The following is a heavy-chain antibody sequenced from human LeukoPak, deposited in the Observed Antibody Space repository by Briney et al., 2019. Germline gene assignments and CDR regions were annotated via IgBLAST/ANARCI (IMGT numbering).Heavy chain of an antibody. CDR1: GFPFSRHG. CDR3: GKDMARIYYYGSGEIDY. D-gene: IGHD3-10*01. J-gene: IGHJ4*02. Sequence: GGSLRLSCAAAGFPFSRHGMHWVRQVPGKGLEWLAVISYDGSNKAYADSVKGRFTISRDNSNNTLHLQMNSLRAEDTAVYYCGKDMARIYYYGSGEIDYWGQGTLVTVSS. CDR2: ISYDGSNK. V-gene: IGHV3-30*18.